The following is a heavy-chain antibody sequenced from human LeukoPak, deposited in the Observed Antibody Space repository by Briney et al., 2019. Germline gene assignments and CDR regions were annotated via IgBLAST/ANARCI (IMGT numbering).Heavy chain of an antibody. CDR2: IYPRDSNT. CDR1: GYSFTSHW. Sequence: GESLKISCKGSGYGSGYSFTSHWIAWVRQMPGKGLEWMGIIYPRDSNTIYSPSFQSQVTISVDTSINTAYLQWISLKASDTARYYCARHRGYSYGLSGWFDPWGQGTLVTVSS. CDR3: ARHRGYSYGLSGWFDP. V-gene: IGHV5-51*01. D-gene: IGHD5-18*01. J-gene: IGHJ5*02.